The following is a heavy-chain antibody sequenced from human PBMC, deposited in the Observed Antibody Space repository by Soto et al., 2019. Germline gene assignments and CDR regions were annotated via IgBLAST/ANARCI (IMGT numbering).Heavy chain of an antibody. J-gene: IGHJ6*02. Sequence: QVQLVQSGAEVKKPGASVKVSCKASGYTFTSYGISWVRQAPGQGLEWMGWISAYNGNTNYAQKLQGRVTMTTDTSTSTAYMELRSLRSDDTAVYYCARRFTPIVVATHDYYYGMDVWGQGTTVTVSS. CDR3: ARRFTPIVVATHDYYYGMDV. CDR1: GYTFTSYG. D-gene: IGHD1-26*01. V-gene: IGHV1-18*04. CDR2: ISAYNGNT.